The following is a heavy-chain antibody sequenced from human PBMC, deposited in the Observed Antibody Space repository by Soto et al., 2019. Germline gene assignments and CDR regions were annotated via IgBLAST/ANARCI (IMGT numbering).Heavy chain of an antibody. D-gene: IGHD3-16*01. Sequence: GSLSLSCAASGCKFSNYAMSWVRQAPGKGLEWVSLISATGGGTYYADSVKGRFTISRDNSHNTLYLQVHSLTAEDTAVYYCAKDRRAGGNSAFYFDFWGQGAQVTVSS. CDR2: ISATGGGT. V-gene: IGHV3-23*01. CDR3: AKDRRAGGNSAFYFDF. J-gene: IGHJ4*02. CDR1: GCKFSNYA.